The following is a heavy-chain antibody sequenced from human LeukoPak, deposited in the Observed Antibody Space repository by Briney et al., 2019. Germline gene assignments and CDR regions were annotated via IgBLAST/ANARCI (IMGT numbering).Heavy chain of an antibody. J-gene: IGHJ4*02. CDR3: ARDRVWTRGYSYVGMGVYYFDY. CDR1: GYTFTGYG. V-gene: IGHV1-69*13. CDR2: IIPIFGTA. Sequence: SVKVSCKASGYTFTGYGISWVRQAPGQGLEWMGGIIPIFGTANYAQKFQGRVTITADESTSTAYMELSSLRSEDTAVYYCARDRVWTRGYSYVGMGVYYFDYWGQGTLVTVSS. D-gene: IGHD5-18*01.